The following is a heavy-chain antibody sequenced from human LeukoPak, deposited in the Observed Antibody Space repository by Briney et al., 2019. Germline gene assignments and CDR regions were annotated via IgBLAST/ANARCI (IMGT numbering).Heavy chain of an antibody. CDR2: IYTSGST. V-gene: IGHV4-4*07. Sequence: KPSETLSLTCTVSGGSISSYYWSWIRQPAGKGLEWIGRIYTSGSTNYNPSLKSRVTMSVDTSKNQFSLKLGSVTAADTAVYYCARVRAIAAAGNYVDAFDIWGQGTMDTVSS. CDR1: GGSISSYY. D-gene: IGHD6-13*01. J-gene: IGHJ3*02. CDR3: ARVRAIAAAGNYVDAFDI.